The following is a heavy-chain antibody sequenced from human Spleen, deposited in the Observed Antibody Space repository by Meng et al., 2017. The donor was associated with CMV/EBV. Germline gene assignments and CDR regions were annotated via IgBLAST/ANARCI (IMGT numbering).Heavy chain of an antibody. J-gene: IGHJ5*02. CDR2: MNPNSGNT. Sequence: ASVKVSCKAFGYTLTYYGIGWVRQAPGQGLEWMGWMNPNSGNTGYAQKFQGRVTITRNTSISTAYMELSSLRSEDTAVYYCARRKHYYGSGSPFDPWGQGTLVTVSS. V-gene: IGHV1-8*03. D-gene: IGHD3-10*01. CDR3: ARRKHYYGSGSPFDP. CDR1: GYTLTYYG.